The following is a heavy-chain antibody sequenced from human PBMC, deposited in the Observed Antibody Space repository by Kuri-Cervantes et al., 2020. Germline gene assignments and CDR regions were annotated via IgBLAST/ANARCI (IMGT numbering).Heavy chain of an antibody. J-gene: IGHJ5*02. D-gene: IGHD3-16*01. Sequence: SETLSLTCAISGDSVSNNNAARHWIRLSPSSGLEWLGRTYYRSQWLSDYAVSVKSRITINPDTSKNQLSLQLNSVTPEDTAIYFCARQYEYWSFDPWGQGTLVTVSS. CDR2: TYYRSQWLS. V-gene: IGHV6-1*01. CDR3: ARQYEYWSFDP. CDR1: GDSVSNNNAA.